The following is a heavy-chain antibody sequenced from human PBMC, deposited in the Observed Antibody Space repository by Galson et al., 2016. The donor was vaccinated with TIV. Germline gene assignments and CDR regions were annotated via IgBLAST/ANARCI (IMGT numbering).Heavy chain of an antibody. D-gene: IGHD2-15*01. CDR1: GFTFSSNG. CDR2: IKQDGSEK. CDR3: AREASRGGNCFWGWNCYYGMDV. J-gene: IGHJ6*02. Sequence: SLRLSCAASGFTFSSNGVHWVRQAPGKGLEWVASIKQDGSEKFYVESVRGRFSISRDNAEESLYLQMSSLSAEDTAVYFCAREASRGGNCFWGWNCYYGMDVWGQGTTVTVSS. V-gene: IGHV3-7*01.